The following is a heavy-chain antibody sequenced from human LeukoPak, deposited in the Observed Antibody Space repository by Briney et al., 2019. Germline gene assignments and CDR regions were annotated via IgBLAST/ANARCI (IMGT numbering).Heavy chain of an antibody. CDR3: ARSVGNSGSGSSYCYYYYMDV. CDR1: GGSISSYY. J-gene: IGHJ6*03. CDR2: IYYSGST. D-gene: IGHD3-10*01. V-gene: IGHV4-59*01. Sequence: TPSETLSLTCTVSGGSISSYYWSWIRQPPGKGLEWIGYIYYSGSTNYNPSLKSRVTISVDTSKNQFSLKLSSVTAADTAVYYCARSVGNSGSGSSYCYYYYMDVWGKGTTVTISS.